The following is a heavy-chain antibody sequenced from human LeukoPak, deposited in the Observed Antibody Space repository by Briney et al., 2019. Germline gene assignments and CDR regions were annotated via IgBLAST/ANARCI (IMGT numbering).Heavy chain of an antibody. D-gene: IGHD6-13*01. CDR2: INPNSGGT. J-gene: IGHJ4*02. CDR1: GCIFTGYY. V-gene: IGHV1-2*02. Sequence: ASVKVSCKASGCIFTGYYIHWVRQAPGQGLEWMGWINPNSGGTNYAQKFQGRVTMTRDTSISTAYMELSRLRSDDTAVYYCAASEGIAAAGPEIDYWGQGTLVTVSS. CDR3: AASEGIAAAGPEIDY.